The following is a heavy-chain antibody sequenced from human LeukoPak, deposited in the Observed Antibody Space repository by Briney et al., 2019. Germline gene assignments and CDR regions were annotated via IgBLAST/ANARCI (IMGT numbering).Heavy chain of an antibody. CDR1: GGSFSGYY. D-gene: IGHD3-10*01. CDR2: INHSGST. CDR3: ARGGPGITMVRGVTKPFDY. V-gene: IGHV4-34*01. J-gene: IGHJ4*02. Sequence: PSETLSLTCAVYGGSFSGYYWSWIRQPPGKGLEWIGEINHSGSTNYNPSLKSRVTISVDTSKNQFSLKLSSVTAADTAVYYCARGGPGITMVRGVTKPFDYWGQGTLVTVSS.